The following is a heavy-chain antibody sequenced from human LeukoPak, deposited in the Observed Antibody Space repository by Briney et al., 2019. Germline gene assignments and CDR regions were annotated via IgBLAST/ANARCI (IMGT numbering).Heavy chain of an antibody. CDR2: ISYDGSNK. CDR3: AKSVRGVD. V-gene: IGHV3-30*18. CDR1: GFTFSSYG. Sequence: GGSLRLSCAASGFTFSSYGMHWVRQAPGKGLEWVAVISYDGSNKYYADSVKGRFTISRDNSKNTLYLQMNSLRAEDTAVYYCAKSVRGVDWGQGTLVTVSS. D-gene: IGHD3-10*01. J-gene: IGHJ4*02.